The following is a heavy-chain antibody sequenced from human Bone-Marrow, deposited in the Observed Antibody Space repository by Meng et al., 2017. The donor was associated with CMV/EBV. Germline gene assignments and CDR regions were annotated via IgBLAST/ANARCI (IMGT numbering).Heavy chain of an antibody. Sequence: SCSASGLSFSSSPMSWVLPAPGKGLESVSAISGSGCSTYYADSVQGRFTISRDNSKNTLYLQMNSLRAEDTAVYYCAKGTRGVIHFDYWGQGTLVTVSS. CDR1: GLSFSSSP. D-gene: IGHD3-10*01. V-gene: IGHV3-23*01. CDR3: AKGTRGVIHFDY. J-gene: IGHJ4*02. CDR2: ISGSGCST.